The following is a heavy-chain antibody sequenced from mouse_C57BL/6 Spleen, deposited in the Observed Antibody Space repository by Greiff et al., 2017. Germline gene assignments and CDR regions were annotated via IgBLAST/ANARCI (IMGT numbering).Heavy chain of an antibody. CDR2: ISYDGSN. D-gene: IGHD1-1*01. CDR1: GYSITSGYY. Sequence: EVKLQESGPGLVKPSQSLSLTCSVTGYSITSGYYWNWIRQFPGNKLEWMGYISYDGSNNYNPTLKNRISITRDTSKNQFFLKLNSVTTEDTATYYSANYYGSSNYYAMDYWGQGTSVTVSS. J-gene: IGHJ4*01. V-gene: IGHV3-6*01. CDR3: ANYYGSSNYYAMDY.